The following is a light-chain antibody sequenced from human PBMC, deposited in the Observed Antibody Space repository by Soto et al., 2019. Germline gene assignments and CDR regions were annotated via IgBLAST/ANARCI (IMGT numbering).Light chain of an antibody. CDR1: QYINTR. CDR3: HQRSNWPLT. V-gene: IGKV3-11*01. J-gene: IGKJ4*01. CDR2: QTS. Sequence: EIVLTQSPGTLSLSPGGRATLSCRASQYINTRLAWYQHRPGQAPRLLIYQTSIRAAGIPARFSGSGSGTDFTLTISSLGPEDFAVYYCHQRSNWPLTFGGGTKVDIK.